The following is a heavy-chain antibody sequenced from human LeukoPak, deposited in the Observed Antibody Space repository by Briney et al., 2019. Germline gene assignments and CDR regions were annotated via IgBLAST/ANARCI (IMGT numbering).Heavy chain of an antibody. CDR2: INGDGRNI. Sequence: GGSMRLSCVASGFTFSSYWMHWVRQDPRKGLVWVTRINGDGRNINYADSVRGRFTISRDNAKNTLYLQMNSLRAEDTAVYYCAREAQWELREAFDIWGQGTMVTVSS. V-gene: IGHV3-74*01. CDR1: GFTFSSYW. D-gene: IGHD1-26*01. CDR3: AREAQWELREAFDI. J-gene: IGHJ3*02.